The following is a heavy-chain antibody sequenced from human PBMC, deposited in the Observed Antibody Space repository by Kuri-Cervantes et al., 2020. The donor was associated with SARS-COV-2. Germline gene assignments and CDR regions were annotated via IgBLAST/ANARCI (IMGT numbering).Heavy chain of an antibody. Sequence: ASVKVSCKASGYTFTSYDINWVRQAPGQGLEWMGWISAYNGNTNYAQKLQGRVTMTTDTSTSTAYMELRSLRSDDTAVYYCARAAMAVYYFDYWGQGTLVTVSS. V-gene: IGHV1-18*01. J-gene: IGHJ4*02. D-gene: IGHD5-18*01. CDR3: ARAAMAVYYFDY. CDR1: GYTFTSYD. CDR2: ISAYNGNT.